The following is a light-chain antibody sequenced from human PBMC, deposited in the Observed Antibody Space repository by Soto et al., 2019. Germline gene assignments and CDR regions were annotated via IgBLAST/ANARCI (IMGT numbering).Light chain of an antibody. Sequence: EIVMTQSPATLSVSPGERATLSCRASRSVSSNLAWYQQKPGQAPRLLIYGASNRAAGIPASFSGSGSGTEFTLTISSLHSEDFEVYYCQQYDDWPATFGQGTKVDIK. CDR3: QQYDDWPAT. J-gene: IGKJ1*01. V-gene: IGKV3-15*01. CDR1: RSVSSN. CDR2: GAS.